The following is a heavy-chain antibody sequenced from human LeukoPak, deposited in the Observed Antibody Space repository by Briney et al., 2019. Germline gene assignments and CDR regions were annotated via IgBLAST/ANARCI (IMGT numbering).Heavy chain of an antibody. D-gene: IGHD3-3*01. CDR3: AKLTDFWSGYRPLYYMDV. CDR1: GFTFSSHA. V-gene: IGHV3-23*01. J-gene: IGHJ6*03. CDR2: GSGSGSST. Sequence: GGSLRLSCAASGFTFSSHAMSWVRQAPGKGLEWVSTGSGSGSSTYYADSVEGRFAISRDNSKNTLYLQMNRLRAEDSAVYYCAKLTDFWSGYRPLYYMDVWGKGTTVTAS.